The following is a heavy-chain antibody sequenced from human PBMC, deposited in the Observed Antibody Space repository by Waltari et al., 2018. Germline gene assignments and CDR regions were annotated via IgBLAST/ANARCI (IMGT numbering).Heavy chain of an antibody. V-gene: IGHV4-38-2*01. CDR2: IYQIGGD. Sequence: QVQLQESGPGLVTPSETLSLTCAVSGYSISSGYYWGWIRQPAGKGWERSGWIYQIGGDYDGASRRSQGARSVDTSRNQFSRSLSSVTAADTAGYCCARVGPLKAAIAAFDCWGQGTLVTVSS. J-gene: IGHJ4*02. D-gene: IGHD2-21*01. CDR3: ARVGPLKAAIAAFDC. CDR1: GYSISSGYY.